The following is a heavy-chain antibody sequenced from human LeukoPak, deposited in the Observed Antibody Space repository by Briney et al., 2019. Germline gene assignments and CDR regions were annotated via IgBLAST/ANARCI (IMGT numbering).Heavy chain of an antibody. CDR2: IYYSGST. Sequence: NASETLSLTCTVSGGSISSSSYYWGWIRQPPGKGLEWIGSIYYSGSTYYNPSLKSRVTISVDTSQNQFSLKLSSVTAADTAVYYCASRKLGNDYWGQGTLVTVSS. D-gene: IGHD7-27*01. CDR1: GGSISSSSYY. J-gene: IGHJ4*02. V-gene: IGHV4-39*07. CDR3: ASRKLGNDY.